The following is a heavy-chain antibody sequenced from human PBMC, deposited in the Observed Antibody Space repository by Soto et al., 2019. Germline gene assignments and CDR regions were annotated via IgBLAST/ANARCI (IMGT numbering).Heavy chain of an antibody. CDR2: IYYSGST. D-gene: IGHD3-10*01. V-gene: IGHV4-31*03. J-gene: IGHJ6*02. Sequence: QVQLQESGPGLVKPSQTLSLTCTVSGGSISSGGYYWSWIRQHPGKGLEWIGYIYYSGSTYYNPSLKSRVTISVDSPKNQFSLKLSSVTAADTAVYYCARDRGVTSRYYYGMDVWGQGITATVSS. CDR1: GGSISSGGYY. CDR3: ARDRGVTSRYYYGMDV.